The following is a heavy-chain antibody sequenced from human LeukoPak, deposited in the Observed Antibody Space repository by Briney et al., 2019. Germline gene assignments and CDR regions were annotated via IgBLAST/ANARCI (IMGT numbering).Heavy chain of an antibody. CDR2: MNPNSGNT. CDR1: GYTFTSYD. D-gene: IGHD3-9*01. J-gene: IGHJ6*03. V-gene: IGHV1-8*03. Sequence: GASVKVSCKASGYTFTSYDINWVRQATGQGLEWMGWMNPNSGNTGYAQKFQGRVTITRNTSISTAYMELSSLRSEDTAVYYCARGLWYYDILTGYFGGGMDVWGKGTTVTVSS. CDR3: ARGLWYYDILTGYFGGGMDV.